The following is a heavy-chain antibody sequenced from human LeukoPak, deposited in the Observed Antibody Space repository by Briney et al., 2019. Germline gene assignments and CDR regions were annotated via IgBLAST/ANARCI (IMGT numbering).Heavy chain of an antibody. V-gene: IGHV1-46*01. Sequence: ASVKVSCKASGYTFTSYYMHWVRQAPGQGLEWMGIINPSGGSTSYAQKFQGRVTVTRDTSTSTVYMELSSLRTEDTAVYYCAREYYAFWSGYYSRHAFDIWGQGTMVTVSS. CDR3: AREYYAFWSGYYSRHAFDI. CDR1: GYTFTSYY. D-gene: IGHD3-3*01. CDR2: INPSGGST. J-gene: IGHJ3*02.